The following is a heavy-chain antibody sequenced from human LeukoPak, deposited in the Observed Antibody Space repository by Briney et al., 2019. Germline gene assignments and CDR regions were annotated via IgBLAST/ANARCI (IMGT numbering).Heavy chain of an antibody. CDR1: GGSISSYY. CDR2: IYYSGST. Sequence: SETLSLTRTVSGGSISSYYWSWIRQPPGKGLEWIGYIYYSGSTHYNPSLKSRVTISVDTSKNQFSLKLTSVTAADTAVYYCARLRIGVTYYYYAMDVWGQGTTVTVSS. J-gene: IGHJ6*02. D-gene: IGHD3-10*01. V-gene: IGHV4-59*08. CDR3: ARLRIGVTYYYYAMDV.